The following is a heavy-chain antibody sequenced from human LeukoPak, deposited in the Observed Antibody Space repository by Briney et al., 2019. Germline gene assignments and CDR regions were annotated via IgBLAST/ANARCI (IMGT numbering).Heavy chain of an antibody. CDR3: ARDTSGYCSSTSCYDGWFDP. J-gene: IGHJ5*02. Sequence: GGSLRLSCAASGFTFSSYSMNWVRQAPGKGLEWVSSISSSSSYIYYADSVKGRFTISRDNAKNSLYLQMNSLRAEDTAVYYCARDTSGYCSSTSCYDGWFDPWGQGTLVTVSS. D-gene: IGHD2-2*01. CDR1: GFTFSSYS. V-gene: IGHV3-21*01. CDR2: ISSSSSYI.